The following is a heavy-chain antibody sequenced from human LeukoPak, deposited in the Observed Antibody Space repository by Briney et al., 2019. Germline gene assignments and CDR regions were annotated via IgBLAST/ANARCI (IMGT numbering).Heavy chain of an antibody. CDR2: IKSKTDGGTT. Sequence: GGSLRLSCAASGFTFSNAWMSWVRQAPGKGLEWVGRIKSKTDGGTTDYAAPVKGRFTISRDDSKNTLYLQMNSLKTEDTAVYYCTTASPDYGDIPSITMIVVDYPWGQGTLVTVSS. CDR3: TTASPDYGDIPSITMIVVDYP. D-gene: IGHD3-22*01. CDR1: GFTFSNAW. V-gene: IGHV3-15*01. J-gene: IGHJ5*02.